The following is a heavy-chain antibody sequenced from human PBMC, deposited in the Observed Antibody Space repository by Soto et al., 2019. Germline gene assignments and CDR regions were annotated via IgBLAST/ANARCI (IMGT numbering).Heavy chain of an antibody. D-gene: IGHD3-16*01. CDR1: GFTFSSYG. V-gene: IGHV3-33*01. CDR2: IWYDGSNK. Sequence: QVQLVESGGGVVQPGRSLRLSCAASGFTFSSYGMHWVRQAPGKGLEWVAVIWYDGSNKYYADSVKGRFTISRDNSKNTLYQQMISLRAEDTAVYYCARDAGGWGSSYCYYMDVWGKGTTVTVSS. CDR3: ARDAGGWGSSYCYYMDV. J-gene: IGHJ6*03.